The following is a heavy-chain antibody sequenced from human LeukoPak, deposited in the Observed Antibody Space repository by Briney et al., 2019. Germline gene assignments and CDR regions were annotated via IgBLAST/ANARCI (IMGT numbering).Heavy chain of an antibody. CDR1: GVTFDEYG. V-gene: IGHV3-20*04. D-gene: IGHD5-12*01. Sequence: GGSLRLSCAASGVTFDEYGMIWVRQGLGKGLEWVSGINWNGDSTGYADSVKGRFTISRDNAKNSLYLQMNSLRAEDTALYYCARGGRGSWGQGTPVTVSS. CDR3: ARGGRGS. CDR2: INWNGDST. J-gene: IGHJ4*02.